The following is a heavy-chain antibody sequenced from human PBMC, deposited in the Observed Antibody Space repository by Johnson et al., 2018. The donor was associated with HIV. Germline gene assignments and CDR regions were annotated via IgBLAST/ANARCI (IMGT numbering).Heavy chain of an antibody. J-gene: IGHJ3*02. CDR2: ISGSGGST. V-gene: IGHV3-23*04. Sequence: EVQLVESGGGLVQPGGSLRLSCAASGFTFSSYAMSWVRQAPGKGLEWVSAISGSGGSTYYADSVKGRFTISRDNSKNTLYLQMNSLRAEDTALYYCARDGSGSYYNGHAFDIWGQGTMVTVSS. CDR1: GFTFSSYA. D-gene: IGHD3-10*01. CDR3: ARDGSGSYYNGHAFDI.